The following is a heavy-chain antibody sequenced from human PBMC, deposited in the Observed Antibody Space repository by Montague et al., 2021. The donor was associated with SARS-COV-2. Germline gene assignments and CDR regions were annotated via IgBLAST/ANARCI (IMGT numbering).Heavy chain of an antibody. V-gene: IGHV3-30-3*01. Sequence: SLRLSCAASGFTFSSYAMHWVRQAPGKGLEWVAVISYDGSNKYYADSMKGRFTISRDNSKNTLYLQMNSLRAEDTAVYYCARDRIGLRLVVLLLGVVHDGMDVWGQGTTVTVSS. CDR1: GFTFSSYA. D-gene: IGHD3-16*02. CDR2: ISYDGSNK. J-gene: IGHJ6*02. CDR3: ARDRIGLRLVVLLLGVVHDGMDV.